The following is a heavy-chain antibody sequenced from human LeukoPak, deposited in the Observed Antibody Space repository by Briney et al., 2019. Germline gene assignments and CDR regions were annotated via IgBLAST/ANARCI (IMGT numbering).Heavy chain of an antibody. CDR3: ARHSKIATDAFDI. D-gene: IGHD3-22*01. J-gene: IGHJ3*02. V-gene: IGHV4-34*01. CDR2: INHSGST. CDR1: GGSFSGYY. Sequence: SETLSLTCAVYGGSFSGYYWSWIRQPPGKGLEWIGEINHSGSTNYNPSLKSRVTISVDTSKNQFSLKLSSVTAADTAVYYCARHSKIATDAFDIWGQGTMVTVSS.